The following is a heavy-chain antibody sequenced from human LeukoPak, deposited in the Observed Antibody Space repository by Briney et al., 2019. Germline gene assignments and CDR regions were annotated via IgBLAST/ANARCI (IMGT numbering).Heavy chain of an antibody. V-gene: IGHV1-69*06. Sequence: ASVKVSCKASGGTFSSYAISWVRQAPGQGLEWMGGIIPIFGTANYAQKFQGRVTITADKSTSTAYMELSSLRSEDTAVYYCARGRDYYGSGSYYKAPFDYWGQGTLVTVSS. CDR1: GGTFSSYA. J-gene: IGHJ4*02. CDR3: ARGRDYYGSGSYYKAPFDY. CDR2: IIPIFGTA. D-gene: IGHD3-10*01.